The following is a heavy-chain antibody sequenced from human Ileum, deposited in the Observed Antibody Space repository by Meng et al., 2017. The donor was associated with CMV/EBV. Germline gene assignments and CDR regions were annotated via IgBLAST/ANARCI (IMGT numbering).Heavy chain of an antibody. D-gene: IGHD2/OR15-2a*01. V-gene: IGHV3-23*01. CDR2: IRGSGNST. J-gene: IGHJ4*02. CDR3: ARLSTGSQQIQG. Sequence: CAASGFSFSSYGMTWVRQAPGKGLEWVSGIRGSGNSTYYADSVKGRFTISRDNSKNTLYLQMSSLRAEDTAIYYCARLSTGSQQIQGWGQGTLVTVSS. CDR1: GFSFSSYG.